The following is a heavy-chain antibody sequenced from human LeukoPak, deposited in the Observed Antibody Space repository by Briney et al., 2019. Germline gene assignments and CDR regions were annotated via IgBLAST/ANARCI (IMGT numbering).Heavy chain of an antibody. V-gene: IGHV3-66*01. D-gene: IGHD3-9*01. CDR1: GFTVSSNY. CDR2: IYSGGST. CDR3: ARESYGYDILTGYYRGYAFDI. Sequence: GGSLRLSCAASGFTVSSNYMSWVRQAPGKGLEWVSVIYSGGSTYYADSVKGRFTISRDNSKNTLYLQMNSLRAEDTAVYYCARESYGYDILTGYYRGYAFDIWGQGTMVTVSS. J-gene: IGHJ3*02.